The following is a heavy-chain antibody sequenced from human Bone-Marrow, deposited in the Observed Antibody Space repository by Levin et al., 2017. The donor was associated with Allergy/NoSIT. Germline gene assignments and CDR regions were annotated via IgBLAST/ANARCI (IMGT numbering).Heavy chain of an antibody. D-gene: IGHD1-26*01. J-gene: IGHJ4*02. CDR2: ISYDGSNK. Sequence: PGGSLRLSCAASGFTFSSYAMHWVRQAPGKGLEWVAVISYDGSNKYYADSVKGRFTISRDNSKNTLYLQMNSLRAEDTAVYYCAREQSRETGSLDYWGQGTLVTVSS. CDR1: GFTFSSYA. V-gene: IGHV3-30-3*01. CDR3: AREQSRETGSLDY.